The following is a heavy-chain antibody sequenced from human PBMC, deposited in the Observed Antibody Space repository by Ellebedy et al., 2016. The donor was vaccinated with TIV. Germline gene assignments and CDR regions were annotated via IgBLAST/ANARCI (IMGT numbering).Heavy chain of an antibody. Sequence: GSLRLSCTVSGGSISSYYWSWIRQPPGKGLEWIGYLYYSGSTNYNPSLKSRVTISVDTSKNQFSLKLSSVTAADTAVYYCSRVRISMVRGDFPLPLIDPWGQGTLVTVSS. J-gene: IGHJ5*02. D-gene: IGHD3-10*01. CDR1: GGSISSYY. CDR2: LYYSGST. CDR3: SRVRISMVRGDFPLPLIDP. V-gene: IGHV4-59*01.